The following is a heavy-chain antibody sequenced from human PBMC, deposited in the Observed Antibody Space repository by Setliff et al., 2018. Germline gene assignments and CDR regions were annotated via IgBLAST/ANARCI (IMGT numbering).Heavy chain of an antibody. CDR1: GGSISSYY. J-gene: IGHJ3*02. Sequence: SETLSLTCTVSGGSISSYYWSWIRQPPGKGLEWIGYIYYSGSTNYNPSLKSRVTISVDTSKNQFSLKLSSVTAADTAVYYCARGRPYDYVWGSYRRNAFDIWGQGTMVTVSS. CDR2: IYYSGST. V-gene: IGHV4-59*12. CDR3: ARGRPYDYVWGSYRRNAFDI. D-gene: IGHD3-16*02.